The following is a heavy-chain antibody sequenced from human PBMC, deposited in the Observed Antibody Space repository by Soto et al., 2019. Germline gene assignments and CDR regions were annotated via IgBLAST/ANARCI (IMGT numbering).Heavy chain of an antibody. D-gene: IGHD3-3*01. CDR1: GFTFSSYG. CDR2: ISYDGSNN. Sequence: GGSLRLSCAASGFTFSSYGMHWVRQAPGKGLEWVAVISYDGSNNYYADSVKGRFTISRDNSKNTLYLQMNSLRAEDTAVYYCAKDLAYYDFWSGYYLGYYYGMDVWGQGTTVTVSS. V-gene: IGHV3-30*18. CDR3: AKDLAYYDFWSGYYLGYYYGMDV. J-gene: IGHJ6*02.